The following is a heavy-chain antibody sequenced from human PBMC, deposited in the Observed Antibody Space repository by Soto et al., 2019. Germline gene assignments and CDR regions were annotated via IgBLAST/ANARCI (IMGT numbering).Heavy chain of an antibody. Sequence: ASVKVSCKASGYTFTSYGISWVRQAPGQGLEWMGWISAYNGNTNYAQKLQGRVTMTTDTSTSTAYMELRSLRSDDTAVYYCARSPWYGDYAAYSWIDPWGQGILVTVSS. CDR2: ISAYNGNT. D-gene: IGHD4-17*01. CDR3: ARSPWYGDYAAYSWIDP. J-gene: IGHJ5*02. V-gene: IGHV1-18*01. CDR1: GYTFTSYG.